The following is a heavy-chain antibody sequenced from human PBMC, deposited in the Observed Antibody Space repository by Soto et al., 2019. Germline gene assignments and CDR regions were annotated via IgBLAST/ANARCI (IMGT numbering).Heavy chain of an antibody. CDR2: IRGFSPYT. Sequence: PSETLSLTCAVYGGSFSGYTMNWVRQAPGKGLEWVSAIRGFSPYTFYADSVKGRFTISRDNAKNSLYLQMNSLRAEDTAVYYCARDRGYDAHDYYYNTMDVWGQGTMVTVSS. J-gene: IGHJ6*02. D-gene: IGHD3-10*01. CDR3: ARDRGYDAHDYYYNTMDV. V-gene: IGHV3-21*01. CDR1: GGSFSGYT.